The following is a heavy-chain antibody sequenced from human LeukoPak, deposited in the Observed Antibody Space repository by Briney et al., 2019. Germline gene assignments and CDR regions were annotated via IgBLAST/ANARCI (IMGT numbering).Heavy chain of an antibody. D-gene: IGHD3-22*01. J-gene: IGHJ6*03. CDR2: ISYSGST. CDR3: ARVVVITTSYYYYYMDV. V-gene: IGHV4-39*07. Sequence: SETLSLTCTVSGGSISSSSYYWGWIRQPPGKGLEWIGSISYSGSTYYNPSLKSRVTISVDTSKSQFSLKLSSVTAADTAVYYCARVVVITTSYYYYYMDVWGKGTTVTVSS. CDR1: GGSISSSSYY.